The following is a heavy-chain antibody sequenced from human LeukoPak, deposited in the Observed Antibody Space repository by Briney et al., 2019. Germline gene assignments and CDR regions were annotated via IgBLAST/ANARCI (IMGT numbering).Heavy chain of an antibody. V-gene: IGHV3-30-3*01. CDR3: ARDGTRLAYCGGDCYPYFDY. D-gene: IGHD2-21*02. CDR1: GFTFSSYA. Sequence: GGSLRLSCAASGFTFSSYAMHWVRQAPGKGLEWVAVISYDGSNKYYADSVKGRFTISRDNSKNALYLQMNSLRAEDTAVYYCARDGTRLAYCGGDCYPYFDYWGQGTLVTVSS. J-gene: IGHJ4*02. CDR2: ISYDGSNK.